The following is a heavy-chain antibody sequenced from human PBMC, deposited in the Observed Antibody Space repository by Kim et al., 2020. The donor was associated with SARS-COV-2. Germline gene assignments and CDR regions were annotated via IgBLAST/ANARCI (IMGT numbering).Heavy chain of an antibody. J-gene: IGHJ3*02. CDR3: ARGRRGYDAAFDI. CDR2: INHSGST. Sequence: SETLSLTCAVYGGSFSGYYWSWIRQPPGKGLEWIGEINHSGSTNYNPSLKSRVTISVDTSKNQFSLKLSSVTAADTAVYYCARGRRGYDAAFDIWGQGTMVTVSS. V-gene: IGHV4-34*01. D-gene: IGHD5-12*01. CDR1: GGSFSGYY.